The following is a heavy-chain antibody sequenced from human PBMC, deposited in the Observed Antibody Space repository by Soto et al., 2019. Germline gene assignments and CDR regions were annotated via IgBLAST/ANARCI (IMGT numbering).Heavy chain of an antibody. CDR3: AKEGAGYSSSWYRLYYGMDV. CDR1: GFTFSSYA. J-gene: IGHJ6*02. CDR2: ISGSGGST. V-gene: IGHV3-23*01. D-gene: IGHD6-13*01. Sequence: EVQLLESGGGLVQPGGSLRLSCAASGFTFSSYAMSWVRQAPGKGLEWVSAISGSGGSTYYADSVKGRFTISRDNSKNTPYLQMTSLRAADTAVYYCAKEGAGYSSSWYRLYYGMDVWGQGTTVTVSS.